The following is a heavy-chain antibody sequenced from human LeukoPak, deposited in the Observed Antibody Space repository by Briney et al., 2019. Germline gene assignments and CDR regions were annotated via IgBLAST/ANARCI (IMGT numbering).Heavy chain of an antibody. CDR3: ARGIYDILTGYYSYNWFDP. V-gene: IGHV1-18*01. CDR1: GYTFTSYG. CDR2: ISAYNGNT. Sequence: ASVKVSCKASGYTFTSYGISWVRQAPGQGLEWIGWISAYNGNTNYAQKLQGRVTMTTDTSTSTAYMELRSLRSDDTAVYYCARGIYDILTGYYSYNWFDPWGQGTLVTVSS. D-gene: IGHD3-9*01. J-gene: IGHJ5*02.